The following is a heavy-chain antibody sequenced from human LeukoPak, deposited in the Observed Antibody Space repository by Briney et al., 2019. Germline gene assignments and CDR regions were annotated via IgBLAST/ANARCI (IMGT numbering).Heavy chain of an antibody. Sequence: PSETLSLTCAVYGGSFSGYYWSWIRQPPGKGLEWIGEINHSGSTNYNPSLKSRVTISVDTSKNQFSLKLSSVTAADTAVYYCAREVTQLYCSSTSCYRDNWFDPWGQGTLVTVSS. J-gene: IGHJ5*02. CDR1: GGSFSGYY. CDR3: AREVTQLYCSSTSCYRDNWFDP. V-gene: IGHV4-34*01. D-gene: IGHD2-2*02. CDR2: INHSGST.